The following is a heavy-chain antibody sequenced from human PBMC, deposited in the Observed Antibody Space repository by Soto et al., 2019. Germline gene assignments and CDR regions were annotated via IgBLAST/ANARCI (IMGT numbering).Heavy chain of an antibody. J-gene: IGHJ4*02. CDR3: SRHLPNYFDSICHEY. CDR2: IDPSDSYT. Sequence: PGESLNISGKGSGYSFTSYWISWVRQIPGKGLEWMGRIDPSDSYTNYSPSFKGHVTISAAKSISTAYLQWSSLKASDTAIYYCSRHLPNYFDSICHEYWGQGTLVTVS. V-gene: IGHV5-10-1*01. CDR1: GYSFTSYW. D-gene: IGHD3-22*01.